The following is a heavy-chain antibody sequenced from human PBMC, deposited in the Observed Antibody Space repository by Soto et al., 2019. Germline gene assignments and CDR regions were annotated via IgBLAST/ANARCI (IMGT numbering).Heavy chain of an antibody. Sequence: QVQLQESGPGLVKPSETLSLTCTVSGGSISSYYWSWIRQPPGKGLEWIGYIYYSGSTNYNPSLKSRVTISVDTSKNQFSLKLSSVTAADTAVYYWARAYGYYFDYWGQGTLVTVSS. CDR1: GGSISSYY. CDR2: IYYSGST. CDR3: ARAYGYYFDY. D-gene: IGHD4-17*01. J-gene: IGHJ4*02. V-gene: IGHV4-59*01.